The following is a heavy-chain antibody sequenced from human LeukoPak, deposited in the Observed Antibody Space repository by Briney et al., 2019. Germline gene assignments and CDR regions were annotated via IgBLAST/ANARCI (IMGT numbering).Heavy chain of an antibody. CDR1: GFTFSSYS. CDR3: ARASIVVVVAVPDY. J-gene: IGHJ4*02. Sequence: GGSLRLSCAASGFTFSSYSMNWVRQAPGKGLEWVSYISSTSSTIYYADSVKGRFTISRDNAKNSLYLQMNSLRDEDTAVYYCARASIVVVVAVPDYWGQGTLVTVSS. CDR2: ISSTSSTI. D-gene: IGHD2-15*01. V-gene: IGHV3-48*02.